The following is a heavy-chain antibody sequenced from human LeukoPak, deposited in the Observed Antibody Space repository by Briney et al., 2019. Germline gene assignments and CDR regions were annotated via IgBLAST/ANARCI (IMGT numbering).Heavy chain of an antibody. J-gene: IGHJ4*02. CDR1: GFSFSSYG. D-gene: IGHD3-10*01. CDR3: ARDLDYYGSGSYLF. V-gene: IGHV3-33*01. CDR2: IWYDGSNK. Sequence: PGGSLRLSCAASGFSFSSYGMHWVRQAPGKGLEWVAVIWYDGSNKYYADSVTGRFTISRDNSKNTLYLQMNSLRAEDTAVYYCARDLDYYGSGSYLFWGQGTLVTVSS.